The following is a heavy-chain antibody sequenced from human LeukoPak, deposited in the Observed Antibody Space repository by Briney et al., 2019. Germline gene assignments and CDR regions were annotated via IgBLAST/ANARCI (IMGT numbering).Heavy chain of an antibody. J-gene: IGHJ4*02. V-gene: IGHV4-4*02. CDR1: GGSISSSNW. CDR3: ARGRDYYGSGSQDY. Sequence: SETLSLTCAVSGGSISSSNWWSWVRQPPGKGLEWIGEIYHSGSTNYNPSLKSRVTISVDKSKNQFSLKLSSVTAADTAVYYCARGRDYYGSGSQDYWGQGTLVTVSS. CDR2: IYHSGST. D-gene: IGHD3-10*01.